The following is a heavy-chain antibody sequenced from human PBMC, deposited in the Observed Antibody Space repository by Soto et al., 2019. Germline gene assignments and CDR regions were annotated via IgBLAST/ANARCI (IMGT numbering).Heavy chain of an antibody. J-gene: IGHJ1*01. CDR2: INPSGGST. CDR3: ALEAVANSEYFQH. V-gene: IGHV1-46*01. Sequence: ASVKVSCKASGYTFTSYYMHWVRQAPGQGLEWMGIINPSGGSTSYAQKLQGRVTMTRDTSTSTVYMELSSLRSEDTAVYYCALEAVANSEYFQHWGQGTLVTVAT. D-gene: IGHD6-19*01. CDR1: GYTFTSYY.